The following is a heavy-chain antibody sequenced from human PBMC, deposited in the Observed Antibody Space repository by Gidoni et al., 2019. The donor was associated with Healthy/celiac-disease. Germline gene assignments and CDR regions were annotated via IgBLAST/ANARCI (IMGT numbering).Heavy chain of an antibody. CDR2: ISYDGSNK. D-gene: IGHD3-10*01. CDR1: GFPFSSYA. CDR3: ASTETYGSPFGY. J-gene: IGHJ4*02. V-gene: IGHV3-30-3*01. Sequence: QVQLVESGGGVVQPGRSLRPSCAASGFPFSSYAMHWVRQAPGKGLEWVAVISYDGSNKYYADSVKGRFTISRDNSKNTLYLQMNSLRAEDTAVYYCASTETYGSPFGYWGQGTLVTVSS.